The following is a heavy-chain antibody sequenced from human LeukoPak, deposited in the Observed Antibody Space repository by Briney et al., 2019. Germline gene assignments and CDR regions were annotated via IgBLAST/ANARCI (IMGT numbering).Heavy chain of an antibody. CDR2: MQSTGNS. CDR3: ARDKQHRYGRYFDH. Sequence: AETLSLTCTVSGGSISTYHWNWIRKSPGKGLEWIGYMQSTGNSNYNPSLKSRVTMSVDMSRNQIVLNLSSVTAADTAVYFCARDKQHRYGRYFDHWGQGTLVTVSS. V-gene: IGHV4-59*01. CDR1: GGSISTYH. D-gene: IGHD5-18*01. J-gene: IGHJ4*02.